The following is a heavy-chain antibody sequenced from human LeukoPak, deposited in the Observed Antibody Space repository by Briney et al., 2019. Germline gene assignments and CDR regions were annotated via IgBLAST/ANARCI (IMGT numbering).Heavy chain of an antibody. V-gene: IGHV3-23*01. D-gene: IGHD6-19*01. Sequence: GGSLRLSCAASGFTFSSYAMSWVRQAPGKGLEWVSGISGSGGSTYYADSVKGRFTISRDNSKNTLYLQMNSLRAEDTAVYYCAKSLHLAGTLDYWGQGTLVTVSS. CDR1: GFTFSSYA. CDR2: ISGSGGST. CDR3: AKSLHLAGTLDY. J-gene: IGHJ4*02.